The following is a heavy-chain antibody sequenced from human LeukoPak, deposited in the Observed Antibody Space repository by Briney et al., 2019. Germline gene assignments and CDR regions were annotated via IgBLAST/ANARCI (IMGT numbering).Heavy chain of an antibody. D-gene: IGHD6-19*01. J-gene: IGHJ4*02. CDR2: ISSSSNTI. Sequence: GGSLRLSCAASGFAFSTYSMNWVRQAPGKGLEWVSYISSSSNTIYYADSVKGRFTISRDNAKNSLYLQMNSLRAEDTAVYYCASVWLGRSDYWGQGTLVTVSS. V-gene: IGHV3-48*01. CDR1: GFAFSTYS. CDR3: ASVWLGRSDY.